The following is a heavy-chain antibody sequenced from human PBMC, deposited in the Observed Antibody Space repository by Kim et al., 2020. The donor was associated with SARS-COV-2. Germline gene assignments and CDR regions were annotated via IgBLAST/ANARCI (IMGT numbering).Heavy chain of an antibody. CDR3: ARDGGYSGFGYFQH. CDR2: IWYDGSNK. CDR1: GFTFSSYG. V-gene: IGHV3-33*01. J-gene: IGHJ1*01. Sequence: GGSLRLSCAASGFTFSSYGMHWVRQAPGKGLEWVAVIWYDGSNKYYADSVKGRFTISRDNSKNTLYLQMNSLRAEDTAVYYCARDGGYSGFGYFQHWGQGTLVTVSP. D-gene: IGHD5-12*01.